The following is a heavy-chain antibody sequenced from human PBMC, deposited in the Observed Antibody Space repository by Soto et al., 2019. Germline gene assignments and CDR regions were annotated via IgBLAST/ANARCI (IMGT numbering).Heavy chain of an antibody. V-gene: IGHV1-69*13. CDR3: ARVRDYYDSSGYSFDY. CDR1: GGTFSSYA. D-gene: IGHD3-22*01. CDR2: IIPIFGTA. J-gene: IGHJ4*02. Sequence: ASVKVSCKASGGTFSSYAISWVRQAPGQGLEWMGGIIPIFGTANYAQKFQGRVTITADESTSTAYMELSSLRSEDTAVYYCARVRDYYDSSGYSFDYWGQVTLVTVS.